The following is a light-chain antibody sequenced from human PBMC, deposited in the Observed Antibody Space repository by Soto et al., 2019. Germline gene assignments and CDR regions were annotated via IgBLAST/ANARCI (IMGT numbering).Light chain of an antibody. V-gene: IGLV2-14*01. J-gene: IGLJ1*01. CDR2: DVS. Sequence: QSALTQPASVSGSPGQSITISCTGTSSDVGGYNYVSWYQQHPGKAPKLMIYDVSNRPSGVSNRFSGSKSGNTASLTISGLQAEDEADYYCISYTSSSTLYGFGTGTKVTVL. CDR1: SSDVGGYNY. CDR3: ISYTSSSTLYG.